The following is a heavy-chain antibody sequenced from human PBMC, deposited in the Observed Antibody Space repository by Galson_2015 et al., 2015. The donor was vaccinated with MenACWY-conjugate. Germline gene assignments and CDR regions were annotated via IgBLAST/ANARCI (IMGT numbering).Heavy chain of an antibody. CDR2: LCGDGSGK. CDR3: GRIGTPLNLGSP. J-gene: IGHJ5*02. Sequence: SLRLSCAASGFTFSDYCMHWVRQAPGKGLVWVSRLCGDGSGKTYAGSVKGRFSISMDNAKTTLYLQMNSLRAEDTAMYYCGRIGTPLNLGSPWGQGTLVTGSS. V-gene: IGHV3-74*01. D-gene: IGHD1-14*01. CDR1: GFTFSDYC.